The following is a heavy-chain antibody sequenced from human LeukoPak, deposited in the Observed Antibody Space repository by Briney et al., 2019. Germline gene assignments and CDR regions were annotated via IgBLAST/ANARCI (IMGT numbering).Heavy chain of an antibody. Sequence: GGSLRLSCAAAGFTFSNAWMSWVRQAPGKGREWAGRIKSRTDGGTTDYAAPGKGRFTISRDDSKNTLKLQMNSLKTEDTAVYYCTRRVRGEDAFDIWGQGIMVTVSS. D-gene: IGHD3-10*01. J-gene: IGHJ3*02. V-gene: IGHV3-15*01. CDR1: GFTFSNAW. CDR3: TRRVRGEDAFDI. CDR2: IKSRTDGGTT.